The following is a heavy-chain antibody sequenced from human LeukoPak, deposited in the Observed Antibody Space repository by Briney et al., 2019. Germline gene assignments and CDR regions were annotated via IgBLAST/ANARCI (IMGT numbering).Heavy chain of an antibody. D-gene: IGHD6-13*01. CDR2: IYYSGST. Sequence: PSETLSLTCTVSGGSISSYYWSWIRQPPGKGLEWIGYIYYSGSTNYNPSLKSRVTISVDTSKNQFSLKLSSVTAADTAVYYCARFAGSWYYDYWGQGTLVTVSS. V-gene: IGHV4-59*01. CDR1: GGSISSYY. CDR3: ARFAGSWYYDY. J-gene: IGHJ4*02.